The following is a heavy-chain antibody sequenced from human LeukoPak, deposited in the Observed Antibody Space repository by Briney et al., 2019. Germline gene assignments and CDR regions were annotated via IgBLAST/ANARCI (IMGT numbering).Heavy chain of an antibody. CDR2: IIPIFDTA. V-gene: IGHV1-69*05. CDR3: ARDGVGVTTELDY. J-gene: IGHJ4*02. CDR1: RGTFSSYA. D-gene: IGHD1-26*01. Sequence: SVKASCKASRGTFSSYAISWVRQAPGQGLEWMGGIIPIFDTANYAQKFQGRVTITTDESTSTAYMELSSLRSEDAAVYYCARDGVGVTTELDYWGQGTLVTVSS.